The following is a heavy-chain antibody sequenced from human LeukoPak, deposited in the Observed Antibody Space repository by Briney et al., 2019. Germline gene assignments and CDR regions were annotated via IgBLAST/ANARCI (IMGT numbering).Heavy chain of an antibody. J-gene: IGHJ4*02. CDR3: ARSGYCSSTSCLKAFDY. V-gene: IGHV3-30-3*01. CDR2: ISYDGSNK. D-gene: IGHD2-2*03. CDR1: GFTFSSYA. Sequence: GGSLRLSCAASGFTFSSYAMHWVRQAPGKGLEWVAVISYDGSNKYYADSVKGRFTTSRDNSKNTLYLQMNSLITEDTALYYCARSGYCSSTSCLKAFDYWGQGTLVTVSS.